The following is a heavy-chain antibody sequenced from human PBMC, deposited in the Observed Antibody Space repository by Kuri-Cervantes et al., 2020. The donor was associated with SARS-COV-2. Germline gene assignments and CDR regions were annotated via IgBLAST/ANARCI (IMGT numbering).Heavy chain of an antibody. CDR3: AKGLGSSSWYGFDY. CDR1: GFTFGDYA. D-gene: IGHD6-13*01. CDR2: IKQDGSEK. J-gene: IGHJ4*02. V-gene: IGHV3-7*03. Sequence: GESLKISCTASGFTFGDYAMSWVRQAPGKGLEWVANIKQDGSEKYYVDSVKGRFTISRDNAKNSLYLQMNSLRAEDTALYYCAKGLGSSSWYGFDYWGQGTLVTVSS.